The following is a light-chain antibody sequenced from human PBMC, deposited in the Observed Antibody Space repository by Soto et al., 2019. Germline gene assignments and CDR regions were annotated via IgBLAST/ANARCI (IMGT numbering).Light chain of an antibody. CDR2: SAS. Sequence: DIQLTQSPSFLSASVGDRVTITCRASQDISSYLAWCQQKPGKAPNLLIYSASTLQGGVPSRFRGRGSGTEFTLTIRIRQPEDFAPYYCQQGNSYPLTFGGGTKVEIK. J-gene: IGKJ4*01. V-gene: IGKV1-9*01. CDR1: QDISSY. CDR3: QQGNSYPLT.